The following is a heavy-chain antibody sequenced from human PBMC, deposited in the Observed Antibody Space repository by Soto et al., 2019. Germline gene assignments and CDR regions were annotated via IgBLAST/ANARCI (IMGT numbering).Heavy chain of an antibody. CDR3: ARDEVVVVPAATHLDAFDI. CDR1: GYTFTSYY. V-gene: IGHV1-46*03. J-gene: IGHJ3*02. CDR2: INPSGGST. Sequence: ASVKVSCKASGYTFTSYYMHWVRQAPGQGLEWMGIINPSGGSTSYAQKFQGRVTMTRDTSTSTVYMELSSLRSEDTAVYYCARDEVVVVPAATHLDAFDIWGQGTMVTVSS. D-gene: IGHD2-2*01.